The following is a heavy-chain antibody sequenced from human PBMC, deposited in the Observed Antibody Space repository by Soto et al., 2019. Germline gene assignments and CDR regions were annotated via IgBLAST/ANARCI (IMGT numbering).Heavy chain of an antibody. D-gene: IGHD3-3*01. CDR2: ISYDGSNK. J-gene: IGHJ4*02. CDR1: GFTFSSYA. CDR3: ARGSVLRFLEWFHFDY. V-gene: IGHV3-30-3*01. Sequence: QVQLVESGGGVVQPGRSLRLSCEASGFTFSSYAMHWVRQAPGKGLEWVAVISYDGSNKYYADSVKGRFTISRDNSKNTLYLQMNSLRAEDTAVYYCARGSVLRFLEWFHFDYWGQGTLVTVSS.